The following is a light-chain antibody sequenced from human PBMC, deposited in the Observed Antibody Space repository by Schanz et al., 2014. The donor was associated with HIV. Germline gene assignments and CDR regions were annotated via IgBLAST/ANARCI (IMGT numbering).Light chain of an antibody. CDR3: QQYGSSPYT. Sequence: EIVLTQSPGSLSLSPGGRATLSCGASQSLSSSYLAWYQQKRDQPPRLVIYATSFRAAGIPDRFSGSGSETDFTLTISRLEPEDFAVYYCQQYGSSPYTFGQGTKLEIK. CDR2: ATS. J-gene: IGKJ2*01. CDR1: QSLSSSY. V-gene: IGKV3-20*01.